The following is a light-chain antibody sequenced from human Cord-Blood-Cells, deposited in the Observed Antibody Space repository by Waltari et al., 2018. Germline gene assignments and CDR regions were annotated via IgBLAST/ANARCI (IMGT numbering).Light chain of an antibody. CDR1: QSISSY. J-gene: IGKJ3*01. CDR2: AAS. Sequence: DIQMTQSPSSLSASVGDRVTITCRASQSISSYLNWYQQKPGKAPKLLIYAASSLQSGVPSWFSGSGSGTDFTLTISSLQPEDFATYYCQQSYSTPLFTFGPGTKVDIK. CDR3: QQSYSTPLFT. V-gene: IGKV1-39*01.